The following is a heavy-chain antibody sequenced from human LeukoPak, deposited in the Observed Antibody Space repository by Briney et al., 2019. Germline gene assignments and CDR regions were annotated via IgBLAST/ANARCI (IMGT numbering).Heavy chain of an antibody. J-gene: IGHJ5*02. CDR2: IYTSGST. V-gene: IGHV4-61*02. CDR3: ARGYYYDSSGLFDP. D-gene: IGHD3-22*01. Sequence: SETLSLTCTVSGGSISSGSYYWSWIRQPAGKGLEWIGRIYTSGSTNYNPSLKSRVTISVDTSKNQFSLKLSSVTAADTAVYYCARGYYYDSSGLFDPWGQGTLVTVSS. CDR1: GGSISSGSYY.